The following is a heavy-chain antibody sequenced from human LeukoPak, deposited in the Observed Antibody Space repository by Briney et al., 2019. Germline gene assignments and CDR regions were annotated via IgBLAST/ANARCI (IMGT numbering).Heavy chain of an antibody. V-gene: IGHV3-48*01. CDR2: ISSSGSPI. CDR3: ARGGLIAVARSDY. D-gene: IGHD6-19*01. J-gene: IGHJ4*02. CDR1: GFTFSSYS. Sequence: GGSLRLSCAASGFTFSSYSLNWVRQAPGKGLEWVSYISSSGSPIYYADSVKGRFTISRDNAKNSLYLQMNSLRAEDTAVYYCARGGLIAVARSDYWGQGTLVTVSS.